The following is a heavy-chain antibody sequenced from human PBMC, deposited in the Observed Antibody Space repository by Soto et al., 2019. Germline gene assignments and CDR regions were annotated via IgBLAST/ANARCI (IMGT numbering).Heavy chain of an antibody. CDR2: INHSGST. J-gene: IGHJ2*01. CDR3: ARVVLPQFSCRPRDAILVAGPVSAFLLTRASDL. V-gene: IGHV4-34*01. Sequence: PGKGLEWIGEINHSGSTNYNPSLKSRVTISVDTSKNQFSLKLSSVTAADTAVYYCARVVLPQFSCRPRDAILVAGPVSAFLLTRASDL. D-gene: IGHD1-26*01.